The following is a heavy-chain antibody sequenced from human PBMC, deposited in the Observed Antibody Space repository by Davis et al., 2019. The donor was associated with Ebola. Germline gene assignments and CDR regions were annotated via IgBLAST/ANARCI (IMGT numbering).Heavy chain of an antibody. D-gene: IGHD2-2*01. Sequence: ASVKVSCKASGYTFTSYYMHWVRQAPGQGLEWMGIINPSGGSTSYAQKFQGRVTMTRDTSTSTIYMELSSLRSEDTAVYYCARYQLLGYYFDYWGQGTLVTVSS. CDR2: INPSGGST. CDR3: ARYQLLGYYFDY. J-gene: IGHJ4*02. V-gene: IGHV1-46*01. CDR1: GYTFTSYY.